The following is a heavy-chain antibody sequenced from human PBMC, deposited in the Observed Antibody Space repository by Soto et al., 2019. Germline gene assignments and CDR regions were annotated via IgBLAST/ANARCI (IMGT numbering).Heavy chain of an antibody. CDR3: AREYTVWPPAYGLDV. V-gene: IGHV3-21*01. Sequence: GGSLRLSCVGSGFTFSTYSINWVRQAPGKGLEWVSSISSRSDIYYADSVKGRFTISRDSAKNSVSLQMNSLRAEDTAVYNCAREYTVWPPAYGLDVRGTAPTLTIS. CDR1: GFTFSTYS. D-gene: IGHD2-2*02. CDR2: ISSRSDI. J-gene: IGHJ6*04.